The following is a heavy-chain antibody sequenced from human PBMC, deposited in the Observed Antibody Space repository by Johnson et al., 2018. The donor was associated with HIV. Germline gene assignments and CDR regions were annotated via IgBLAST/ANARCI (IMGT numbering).Heavy chain of an antibody. D-gene: IGHD2-21*02. Sequence: QVQLVESGGGVVQPGSSLRLSCAASGFTFSSYGMHWVRQAPGKGLEWMAFIRPDGSNKYHADSVKGRVTISRDNAKKTLYLPMNSRRAEDTALYYCARDSTPCGADDVGYAFDIWRRGTMVPVSS. J-gene: IGHJ3*02. V-gene: IGHV3-33*08. CDR1: GFTFSSYG. CDR3: ARDSTPCGADDVGYAFDI. CDR2: IRPDGSNK.